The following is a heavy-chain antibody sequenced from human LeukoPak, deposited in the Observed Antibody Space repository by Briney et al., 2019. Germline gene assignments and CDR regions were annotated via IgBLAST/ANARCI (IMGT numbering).Heavy chain of an antibody. D-gene: IGHD3-16*01. J-gene: IGHJ4*02. CDR3: AKGDSYDTFEH. Sequence: GGSLRLSCTASGVTFSSYGMHWVRQAPGKGLEWVAVVWYDGSNQQYADSVKGRFTISRDNSGNTVFLQVNSLRPEDTAVYYCAKGDSYDTFEHSGLGTLVTVSS. V-gene: IGHV3-33*06. CDR2: VWYDGSNQ. CDR1: GVTFSSYG.